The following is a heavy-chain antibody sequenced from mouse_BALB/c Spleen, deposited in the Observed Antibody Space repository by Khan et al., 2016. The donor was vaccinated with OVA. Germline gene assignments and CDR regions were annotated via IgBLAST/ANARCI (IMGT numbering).Heavy chain of an antibody. CDR2: INPSDGRS. J-gene: IGHJ3*01. V-gene: IGHV1S81*02. D-gene: IGHD2-10*02. CDR3: TRGGYGSLAY. CDR1: GYTFTSYW. Sequence: QVQLQQPGAELVKPGASVKLSCKASGYTFTSYWMHWVKQRPGQGLDWIGYINPSDGRSHYNEKFKNKATLTVDKSSSTASMQLSSLTSEDSAVYCCTRGGYGSLAYWGQGTLVTVSA.